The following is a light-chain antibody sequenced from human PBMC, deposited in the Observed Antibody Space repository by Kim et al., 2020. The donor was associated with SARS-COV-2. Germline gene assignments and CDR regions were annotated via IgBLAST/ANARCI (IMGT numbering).Light chain of an antibody. CDR1: SIDVGSNNL. Sequence: HSITISSTETSIDVGSNNLISWYQQHPRKAPKLLFYEGTMRPSVVSSRFSGSKSGSTASLTISGLQAEDEADYYCCSYAGDSTYVFGTGTKVTVL. CDR2: EGT. V-gene: IGLV2-23*01. J-gene: IGLJ1*01. CDR3: CSYAGDSTYV.